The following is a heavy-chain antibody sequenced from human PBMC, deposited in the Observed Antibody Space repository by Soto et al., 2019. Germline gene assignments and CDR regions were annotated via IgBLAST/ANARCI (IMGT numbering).Heavy chain of an antibody. Sequence: SETLSLTCTVSGGSFGGYYWSWIRQTPGKGLEWIGEINHSGSTNYNPSLKSRVTISVDTSKNQFSLKLTSVTAADTAIYYCAKPISGYYAPSDHWGQGTQVTVSS. CDR1: GGSFGGYY. CDR3: AKPISGYYAPSDH. J-gene: IGHJ4*02. V-gene: IGHV4-34*01. CDR2: INHSGST. D-gene: IGHD3-22*01.